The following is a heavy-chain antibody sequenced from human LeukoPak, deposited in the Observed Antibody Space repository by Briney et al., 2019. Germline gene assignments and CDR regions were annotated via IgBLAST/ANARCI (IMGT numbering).Heavy chain of an antibody. CDR3: ARVIAARAESYYYYYFMDV. D-gene: IGHD6-6*01. Sequence: VASVKVSCKASGYTFTSYGISWVRQAPGQGLEWMGWISAYNGNTNYAQKLQGRVTMTTDTSTSTAYMELRSLRSDDTAVYYCARVIAARAESYYYYYFMDVWGKGTTVTVSS. CDR1: GYTFTSYG. CDR2: ISAYNGNT. V-gene: IGHV1-18*01. J-gene: IGHJ6*03.